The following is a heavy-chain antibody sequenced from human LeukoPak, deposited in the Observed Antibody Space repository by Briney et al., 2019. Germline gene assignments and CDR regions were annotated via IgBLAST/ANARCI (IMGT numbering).Heavy chain of an antibody. Sequence: GGSLLLSCAASGFTFSSYAMSWVRPPPGKGLEWVSAISGSGGSTYSAASAKGRFTISRDNSKNTLYLKMNSLRAEDTGVYYCAKAVRDILTGYNYWGQGTLVTVSS. D-gene: IGHD3-9*01. J-gene: IGHJ4*02. CDR1: GFTFSSYA. V-gene: IGHV3-23*01. CDR3: AKAVRDILTGYNY. CDR2: ISGSGGST.